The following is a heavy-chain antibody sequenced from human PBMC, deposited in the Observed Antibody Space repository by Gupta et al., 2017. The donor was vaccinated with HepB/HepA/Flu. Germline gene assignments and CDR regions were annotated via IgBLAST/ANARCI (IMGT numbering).Heavy chain of an antibody. CDR1: GGSISSSSYY. CDR2: IYYSGST. CDR3: ARHIFRQRVWQSEIDY. V-gene: IGHV4-39*01. D-gene: IGHD3-16*01. Sequence: QLQLQESGPGLVKPSETLSLTCTVSGGSISSSSYYWGWIRQPPGKGLEWIGSIYYSGSTYYNPSLKSRVTISVDTSKNQFSLKLSSVTAADTAVYYCARHIFRQRVWQSEIDYWGQGTLVTVSS. J-gene: IGHJ4*02.